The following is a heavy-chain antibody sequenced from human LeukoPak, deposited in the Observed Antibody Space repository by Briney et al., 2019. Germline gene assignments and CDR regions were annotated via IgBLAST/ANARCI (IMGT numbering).Heavy chain of an antibody. D-gene: IGHD2-2*01. Sequence: GESLKISCKGSGYSFTSYWIGWVRQMPGKGLEWMGIIYPGDSDTRYSPSFQGQVTISADKSISTACLQWSSLKASDTAMYYCARRYCSSTSCYVFDPWGQGTLVTVSS. CDR2: IYPGDSDT. J-gene: IGHJ5*02. V-gene: IGHV5-51*01. CDR3: ARRYCSSTSCYVFDP. CDR1: GYSFTSYW.